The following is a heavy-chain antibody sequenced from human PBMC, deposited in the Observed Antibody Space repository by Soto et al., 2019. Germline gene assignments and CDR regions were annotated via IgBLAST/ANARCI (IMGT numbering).Heavy chain of an antibody. CDR3: ARALSYHDVLTGRGWVFYFDY. D-gene: IGHD3-9*01. CDR1: GGSISSYY. Sequence: QVRLRESGPGLVKPSETLSLTCTVSGGSISSYYWSWIRQPPGRGLEWIGDIYYSGNTNYNPSLKSRVTISVDTSRSQFSLELKSVTAADTAVYYCARALSYHDVLTGRGWVFYFDYWGQGALVIVSS. CDR2: IYYSGNT. V-gene: IGHV4-59*01. J-gene: IGHJ4*02.